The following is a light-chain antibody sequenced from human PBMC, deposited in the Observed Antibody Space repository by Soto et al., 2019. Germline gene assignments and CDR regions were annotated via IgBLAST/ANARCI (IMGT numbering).Light chain of an antibody. V-gene: IGKV3-15*01. Sequence: EIVMTQSPATLSVSPGERATLSCRASQRVSSNLAWYQQKPGQAPRLLIYGASTRATGIPARFSGSGSGTEFTLTITSLQSSDFAVYYCQQYNNWPKAFGPGTKVDIK. CDR3: QQYNNWPKA. J-gene: IGKJ3*01. CDR2: GAS. CDR1: QRVSSN.